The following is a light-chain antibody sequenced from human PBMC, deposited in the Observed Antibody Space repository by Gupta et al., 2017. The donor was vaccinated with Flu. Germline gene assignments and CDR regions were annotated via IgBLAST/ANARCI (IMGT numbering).Light chain of an antibody. J-gene: IGLJ1*01. Sequence: KTVRRTGQGDDVSTYCESWYQQKPGHAPLLLIYDQNKRPSEIPDRFSASNSGSTAALTIAGAQAHDEADYYCGSRYSNTYSFVFGTGTNLTVL. CDR1: DVSTYC. CDR3: GSRYSNTYSFV. CDR2: DQN. V-gene: IGLV3-19*01.